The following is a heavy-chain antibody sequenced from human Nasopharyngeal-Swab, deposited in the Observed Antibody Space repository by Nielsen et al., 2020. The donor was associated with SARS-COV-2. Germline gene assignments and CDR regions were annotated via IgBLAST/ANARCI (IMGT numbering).Heavy chain of an antibody. D-gene: IGHD1-1*01. V-gene: IGHV1-2*04. Sequence: ASVKVSCKASGYTFTGYYMHWVRQAPGQGLEWMGWINPNSGGTNYAQKFQGWVTMTRDTSISTAYMELSSLRSEDTAVYYCAREQLRDDAFDIWGQGTMVTVSS. CDR3: AREQLRDDAFDI. J-gene: IGHJ3*02. CDR1: GYTFTGYY. CDR2: INPNSGGT.